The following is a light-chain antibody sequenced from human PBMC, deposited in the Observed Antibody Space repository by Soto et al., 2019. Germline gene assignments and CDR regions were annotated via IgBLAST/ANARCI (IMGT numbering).Light chain of an antibody. CDR3: QQYGSSPIT. Sequence: EIVLTQSPGTLSLSPGEGATLSCRASQTVTINYLAWYQQKPGQAPRLLIYGPSSRATGIPDRFSGSGSGTDFTLTISRLEPEDFAVYYCQQYGSSPITFGQGTRLEIE. CDR2: GPS. J-gene: IGKJ5*01. V-gene: IGKV3-20*01. CDR1: QTVTINY.